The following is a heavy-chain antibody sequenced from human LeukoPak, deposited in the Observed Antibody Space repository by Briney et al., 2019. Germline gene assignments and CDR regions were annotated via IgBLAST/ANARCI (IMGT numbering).Heavy chain of an antibody. CDR2: ISSSGSTI. CDR3: ARDLGSGWYVLRGIDY. J-gene: IGHJ4*02. Sequence: PGGSLRLSCAASGFTFSDYYMSWIRQAPGKGLEWVSYISSSGSTIYYADSVKGRFTISRANARNSLYLQMNSLRAEDMAVYYCARDLGSGWYVLRGIDYWGQGTLVTVSS. V-gene: IGHV3-11*04. CDR1: GFTFSDYY. D-gene: IGHD6-19*01.